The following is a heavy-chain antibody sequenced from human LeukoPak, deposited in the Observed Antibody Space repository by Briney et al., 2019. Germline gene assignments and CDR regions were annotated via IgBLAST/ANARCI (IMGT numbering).Heavy chain of an antibody. V-gene: IGHV3-7*01. Sequence: PGGSLRLSCAASGFIFSNYYLNWVRQAPGKGLEWVAQIKQDGSEKYYVDPVKGRFTVSRDNAKNSLYLQMNSLRAEDTAVYYCATHPGDYWFGYLQLWGQGTLVTVSS. D-gene: IGHD3-10*01. CDR1: GFIFSNYY. J-gene: IGHJ4*02. CDR2: IKQDGSEK. CDR3: ATHPGDYWFGYLQL.